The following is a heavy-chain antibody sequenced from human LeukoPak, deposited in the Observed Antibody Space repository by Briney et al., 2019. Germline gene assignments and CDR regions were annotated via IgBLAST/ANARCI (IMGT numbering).Heavy chain of an antibody. CDR3: AKDRIVVVSVFDY. J-gene: IGHJ4*02. CDR1: GFTFSSYA. D-gene: IGHD3-22*01. CDR2: ISGSGGST. Sequence: GGSLRPSCAASGFTFSSYAMSWVRQAPGKGLEWVSAISGSGGSTYYADSVKGRFTISRDNSKNTLYLQMNSLRAEDTAVYYCAKDRIVVVSVFDYWGQGTLVTVSS. V-gene: IGHV3-23*01.